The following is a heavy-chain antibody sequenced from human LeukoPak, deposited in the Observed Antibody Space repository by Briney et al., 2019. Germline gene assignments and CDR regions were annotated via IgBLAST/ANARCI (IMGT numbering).Heavy chain of an antibody. V-gene: IGHV3-74*01. Sequence: PGGSLRLSCAVSGFTFSSYWMHWVRQAPGKGLVWVSRINSDGSSTSYADSVKGRFTISRDNAKSSLYLQMNSLRAEDTAVYYCARTRRAHMDVWGKGTTVTVSS. CDR2: INSDGSST. J-gene: IGHJ6*03. CDR1: GFTFSSYW. CDR3: ARTRRAHMDV.